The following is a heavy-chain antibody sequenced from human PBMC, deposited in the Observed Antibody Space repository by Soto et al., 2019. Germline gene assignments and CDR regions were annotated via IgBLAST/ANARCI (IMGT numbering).Heavy chain of an antibody. CDR3: ARESPVLSWYFDL. CDR2: ISYDGSKK. CDR1: GFTLSDYP. V-gene: IGHV3-30-3*01. Sequence: QVQLVESGGGVVQPGGSLRLSCAAPGFTLSDYPMNWVRQAPGKGLEWVALISYDGSKKYYADSVRRRFTISRDNSKNTLYLQMSSLTTEDTSVYYCARESPVLSWYFDLWGRGTLVTVSS. J-gene: IGHJ2*01.